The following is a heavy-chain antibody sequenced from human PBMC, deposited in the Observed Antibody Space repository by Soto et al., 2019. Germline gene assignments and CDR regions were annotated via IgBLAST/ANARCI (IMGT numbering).Heavy chain of an antibody. CDR2: INHRGST. D-gene: IGHD5-12*01. Sequence: QVQLQQWGAGLLKPSETLSLTCAVYGGSFSGYYWSWIRQPPGKGLEWSGEINHRGSTNYNPSLTSRVTLSLDTSKNHFSLKLSSVTAADTAVYYCARARWLHMFAYWGQGTLVTVSS. CDR1: GGSFSGYY. J-gene: IGHJ4*02. V-gene: IGHV4-34*01. CDR3: ARARWLHMFAY.